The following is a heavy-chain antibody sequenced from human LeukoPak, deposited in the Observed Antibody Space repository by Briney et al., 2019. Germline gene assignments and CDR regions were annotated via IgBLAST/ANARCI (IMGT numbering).Heavy chain of an antibody. J-gene: IGHJ6*03. D-gene: IGHD5-18*01. CDR1: GYTFTSYD. V-gene: IGHV1-8*01. Sequence: ASVKVSCKASGYTFTSYDINWVRQAPGQGLEWMGWMNPNSGNTGYAQKIQGRVTMTRNTYISTAYMELSSLRAEDTAVYYCARPDRGYSYGTGYYYYYYMDVWGKGTTVTVSS. CDR2: MNPNSGNT. CDR3: ARPDRGYSYGTGYYYYYYMDV.